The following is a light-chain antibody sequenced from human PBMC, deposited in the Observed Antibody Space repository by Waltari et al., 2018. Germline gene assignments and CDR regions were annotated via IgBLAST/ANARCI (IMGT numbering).Light chain of an antibody. Sequence: DIQITQSPSSLSASVGDTVTITCRASQGISNYLAWYQQKPGKAPKPLIYYASNLESGVPSRFGVSGAGTDFTLTISSLQPEDFATYYCRQHNSYPFTFGPGTKLDIK. J-gene: IGKJ3*01. CDR3: RQHNSYPFT. V-gene: IGKV1-16*01. CDR1: QGISNY. CDR2: YAS.